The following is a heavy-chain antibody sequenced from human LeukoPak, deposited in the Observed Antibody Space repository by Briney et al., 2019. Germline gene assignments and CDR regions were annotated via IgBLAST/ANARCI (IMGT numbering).Heavy chain of an antibody. D-gene: IGHD3-10*01. CDR2: VNANGDIT. CDR1: GFALWAYP. V-gene: IGHV3-64*01. Sequence: GGSLTLSCAASGFALWAYPMHWPRPAPGKGLEYVSGVNANGDITYFANSVKGRFTISIDNSKNSLYLQMGNLRAEDMALYCCARELYDPGNTPFDFWGQGTLVIVSS. J-gene: IGHJ4*02. CDR3: ARELYDPGNTPFDF.